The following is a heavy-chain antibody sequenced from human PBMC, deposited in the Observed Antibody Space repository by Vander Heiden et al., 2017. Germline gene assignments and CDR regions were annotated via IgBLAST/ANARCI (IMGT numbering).Heavy chain of an antibody. Sequence: QVQLVQSGAEVKKPGASVKVSCKASGYTFTSYDIHWVRQATGQGLEWMGWMNPNSGNTGYAQKFQGRVTMTRNTSISTAYMELSSLRSEDTAVYYCARGRGTTAFFDYYYYYGMDVWGQGTTVTVSS. D-gene: IGHD4-4*01. CDR2: MNPNSGNT. CDR3: ARGRGTTAFFDYYYYYGMDV. V-gene: IGHV1-8*01. J-gene: IGHJ6*02. CDR1: GYTFTSYD.